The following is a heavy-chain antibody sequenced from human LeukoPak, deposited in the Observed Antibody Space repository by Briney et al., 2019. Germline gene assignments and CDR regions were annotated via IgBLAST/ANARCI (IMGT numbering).Heavy chain of an antibody. V-gene: IGHV4-59*01. CDR3: ARDKSYYYDSTGYFFDS. Sequence: PSETLSLTCTVSGGSISSYYWSWIPHPPGKGLGWIGYIYYSGSTNYNPSLKSRVTISVDTSKNQFSLKLTSETAAYTAVYYCARDKSYYYDSTGYFFDSWGQGLLVTVSS. J-gene: IGHJ4*02. CDR1: GGSISSYY. D-gene: IGHD3-22*01. CDR2: IYYSGST.